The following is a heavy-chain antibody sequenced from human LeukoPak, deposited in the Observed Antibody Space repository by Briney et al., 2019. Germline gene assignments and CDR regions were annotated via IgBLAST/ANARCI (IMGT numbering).Heavy chain of an antibody. CDR2: ISTSATAI. D-gene: IGHD1-26*01. CDR1: GFTFSSYE. CDR3: ARGLGSHFDY. V-gene: IGHV3-48*03. Sequence: GGSLRLSCTASGFTFSSYEMNWVRQAPGQGLEWVSYISTSATAISYADSVKGRFTISRDNAKNSLYLLMNSLRAEDTAVYYCARGLGSHFDYWGQGTLVTGSS. J-gene: IGHJ4*02.